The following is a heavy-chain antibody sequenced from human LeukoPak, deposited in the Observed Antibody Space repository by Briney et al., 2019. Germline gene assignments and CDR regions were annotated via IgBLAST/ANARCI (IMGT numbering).Heavy chain of an antibody. D-gene: IGHD2-15*01. CDR3: ARVLRYCSGGNCYSGGLGYMDV. V-gene: IGHV3-20*04. CDR1: GFTFDDYA. CDR2: INWSGGST. Sequence: PGGSLRLSCAASGFTFDDYAMSWVRQAPGKGLEWVSTINWSGGSTRYADSVKGRFTISRDNAKNSLYLQMNSLRAEDTAVYYCARVLRYCSGGNCYSGGLGYMDVWGKGTTVTISS. J-gene: IGHJ6*03.